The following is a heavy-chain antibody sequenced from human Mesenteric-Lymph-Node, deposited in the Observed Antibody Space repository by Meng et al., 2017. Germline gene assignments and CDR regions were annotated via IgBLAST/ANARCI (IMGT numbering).Heavy chain of an antibody. D-gene: IGHD3-22*01. V-gene: IGHV3-48*03. J-gene: IGHJ4*02. CDR3: ARDPTTPQFGDYDSSGYFFDY. CDR2: ISSGGHTM. Sequence: GGSLRLSCVASGFTSRSYEMNWVRQAPGKGLEWVSFISSGGHTMYYADSVKGRFTISRDNAKNSLYLQMNSLRAEDTAVYYCARDPTTPQFGDYDSSGYFFDYWGQGALVTVSS. CDR1: GFTSRSYE.